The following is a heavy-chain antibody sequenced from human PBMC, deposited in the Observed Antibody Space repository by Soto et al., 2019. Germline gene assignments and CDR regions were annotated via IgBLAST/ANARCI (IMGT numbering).Heavy chain of an antibody. V-gene: IGHV3-30-3*01. CDR1: GFTFNIYA. Sequence: QAQLVEPGGGVVQPGRSLRLSCAASGFTFNIYALHWVRQAPGKGLEWVAVISFDGTKKYYSDSVKGRFTISRDNLKNTLYLQMNNLRVEDAALYFCAREDDYGYRYINYGLDVWGQGTTVTVSS. CDR2: ISFDGTKK. J-gene: IGHJ6*02. CDR3: AREDDYGYRYINYGLDV. D-gene: IGHD4-17*01.